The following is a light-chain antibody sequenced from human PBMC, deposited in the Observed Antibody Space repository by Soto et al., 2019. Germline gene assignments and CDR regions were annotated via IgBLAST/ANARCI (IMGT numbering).Light chain of an antibody. V-gene: IGKV3-15*01. CDR3: QQYNKWPLIT. J-gene: IGKJ5*01. CDR1: QSVSSN. Sequence: EIVMTQSPATLSVSPGERATLSCRASQSVSSNLAWYQQKPGQAPRLLIHGASTRATGIPARFSGSGSGTEFTLTISSLQSEDFAGYYCQQYNKWPLITFGQGTRLEIK. CDR2: GAS.